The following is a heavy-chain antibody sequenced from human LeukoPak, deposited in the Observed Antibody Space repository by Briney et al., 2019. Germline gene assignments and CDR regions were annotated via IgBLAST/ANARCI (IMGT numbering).Heavy chain of an antibody. Sequence: SVKLSCKASGGTFSSYAISWVRQAPGQGLEWVGGIIPIFGTANYAQKFQGRVTITADESTSTAYMELSSLRSEDTAVYYCARDLRGVIPHYYGMDVWGKGTTVTVSS. CDR2: IIPIFGTA. D-gene: IGHD3-10*01. V-gene: IGHV1-69*01. CDR3: ARDLRGVIPHYYGMDV. CDR1: GGTFSSYA. J-gene: IGHJ6*04.